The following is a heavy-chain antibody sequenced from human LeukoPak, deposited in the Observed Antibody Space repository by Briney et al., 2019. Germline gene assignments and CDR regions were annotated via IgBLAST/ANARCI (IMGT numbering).Heavy chain of an antibody. CDR3: ARDPPGYCSSTSCHGAFDI. J-gene: IGHJ3*02. CDR2: ISAYNGNT. D-gene: IGHD2-2*01. V-gene: IGHV1-18*01. CDR1: GYTFTSYG. Sequence: GGSVKVSCKASGYTFTSYGISWVRQAPGQGLEWMGWISAYNGNTNYAQKLQGRVTMTTDTSTSTAYMELSSLRSEDTAVYYCARDPPGYCSSTSCHGAFDIWGQGTMVTVSS.